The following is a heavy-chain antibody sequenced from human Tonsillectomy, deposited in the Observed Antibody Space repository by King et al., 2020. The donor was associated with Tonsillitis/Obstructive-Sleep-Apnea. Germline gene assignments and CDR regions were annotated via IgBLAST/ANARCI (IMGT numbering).Heavy chain of an antibody. Sequence: QLQESGPGLVKPSETLSLTCTVSGGSISSNSYYWGWIRQPPGKGLEWIGNIYYSGSTHYNPSLKSRVTISVDTSKNQFSLKLSSVTAADTAVYYCARVSSSWYVGYWGQGTLVTVSS. V-gene: IGHV4-39*01. CDR1: GGSISSNSYY. D-gene: IGHD6-13*01. J-gene: IGHJ4*02. CDR3: ARVSSSWYVGY. CDR2: IYYSGST.